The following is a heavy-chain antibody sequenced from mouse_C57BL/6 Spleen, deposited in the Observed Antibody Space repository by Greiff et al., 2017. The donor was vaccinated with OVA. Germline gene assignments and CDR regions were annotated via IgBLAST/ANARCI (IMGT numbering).Heavy chain of an antibody. CDR2: IRLKSDNYAT. J-gene: IGHJ3*01. D-gene: IGHD2-3*01. Sequence: EVQLQESGGGLVQPGGSMKLSCVASGFTFSNYWMNWVRQSPEKGLEWVAQIRLKSDNYATHYAESVKGRFTISRDDSKSSVYLQMNNLRAEDTGIYYCTGGVTTSWFAYWGQGTLVTVSA. CDR1: GFTFSNYW. CDR3: TGGVTTSWFAY. V-gene: IGHV6-3*01.